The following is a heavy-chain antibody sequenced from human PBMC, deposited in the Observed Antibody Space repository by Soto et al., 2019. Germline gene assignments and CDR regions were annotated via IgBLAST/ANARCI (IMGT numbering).Heavy chain of an antibody. CDR1: GYIFVNYG. V-gene: IGHV1-18*01. D-gene: IGHD3-16*01. CDR3: VMVDNYVTPSPQDV. CDR2: ISPYTGNT. Sequence: QVQLVQSGDEVKKPGASVKVSCKASGYIFVNYGIAWVRQAPGQGLEWMGWISPYTGNTHSASKVQGRLTMTTDTFTSTAYMDLGCLTSDDTAVYYCVMVDNYVTPSPQDVWGQGTTVTVSS. J-gene: IGHJ6*02.